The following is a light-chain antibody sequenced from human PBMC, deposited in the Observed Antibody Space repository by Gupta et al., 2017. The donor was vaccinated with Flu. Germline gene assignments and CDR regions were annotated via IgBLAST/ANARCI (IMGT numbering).Light chain of an antibody. CDR2: LGS. CDR1: QSLLHSNGYNY. V-gene: IGKV2-28*01. Sequence: DLVLTQSPLSLPVTPVEPASISCRSSQSLLHSNGYNYLDWYLQKPGQSPQLLIYLGSNRASGVPERFSGSGSGTDFTLNISRVEPEDVGVYYCMQALSTYPNTFGRGTKVEIK. CDR3: MQALSTYPNT. J-gene: IGKJ4*01.